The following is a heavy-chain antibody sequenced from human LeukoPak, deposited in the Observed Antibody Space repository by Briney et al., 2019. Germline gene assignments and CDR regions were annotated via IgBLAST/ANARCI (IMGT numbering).Heavy chain of an antibody. CDR2: IKSKTDGGTT. J-gene: IGHJ4*02. CDR3: TTDVQTGQFDY. D-gene: IGHD7-27*01. CDR1: GFTFSNAW. V-gene: IGHV3-15*01. Sequence: GGSLRLSCTASGFTFSNAWMSWVRQAPGKGLEWVGRIKSKTDGGTTDYAAPVKGRFTISRNDSKNTLYLQMNSLKTEDTAVYYCTTDVQTGQFDYWGQGTLVTVSS.